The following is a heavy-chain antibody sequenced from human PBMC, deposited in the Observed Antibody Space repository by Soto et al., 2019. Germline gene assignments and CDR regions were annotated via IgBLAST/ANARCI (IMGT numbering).Heavy chain of an antibody. CDR1: GGSISSSSYY. D-gene: IGHD2-15*01. J-gene: IGHJ4*02. CDR2: IYYSGST. CDR3: ARHTPAISISDH. V-gene: IGHV4-39*01. Sequence: QLQLQESGPGLVKPSETLSLTCTVSGGSISSSSYYWGWIRQPPGKGLEWIGSIYYSGSTYYNPSLKSRVTISGDTSKNQFSLKLSSVTAADTAVCYCARHTPAISISDHWGQGTLVTVSS.